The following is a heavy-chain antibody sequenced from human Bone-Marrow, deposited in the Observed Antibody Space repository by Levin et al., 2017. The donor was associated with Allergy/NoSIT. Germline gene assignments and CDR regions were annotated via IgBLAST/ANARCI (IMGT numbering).Heavy chain of an antibody. D-gene: IGHD2-2*01. CDR2: IAPQNGNT. Sequence: GGSLRLSCKASGYTFTDFGISWVRHVPGQGLEWMGWIAPQNGNTNYAQKVQDRVTMTTDTSTSTVYMEMRGLRSDDTAIYYCARETKGSCRGNTCYSLRQGLDVWGHGTTVSVSS. CDR1: GYTFTDFG. CDR3: ARETKGSCRGNTCYSLRQGLDV. V-gene: IGHV1-18*01. J-gene: IGHJ6*02.